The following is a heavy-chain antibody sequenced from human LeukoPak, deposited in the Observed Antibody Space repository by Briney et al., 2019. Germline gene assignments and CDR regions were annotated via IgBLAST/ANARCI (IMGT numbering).Heavy chain of an antibody. CDR2: INHGGST. J-gene: IGHJ6*03. CDR3: AREKHGDYDYYYYYMDV. D-gene: IGHD4-17*01. CDR1: GGSLSAYY. V-gene: IGHV4-34*01. Sequence: SETLSLTCAVYGGSLSAYYWTWIRQPPGKGLEWIGEINHGGSTNYNPSLKSRVTISVDTSKNQFSLKLSSVTAADTAVYYCAREKHGDYDYYYYYMDVWGKGTTVTISS.